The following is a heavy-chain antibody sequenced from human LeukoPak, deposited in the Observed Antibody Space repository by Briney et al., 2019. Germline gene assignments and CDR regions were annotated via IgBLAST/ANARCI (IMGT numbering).Heavy chain of an antibody. V-gene: IGHV3-23*01. CDR2: ISGSGIT. Sequence: GGSLRLSCATSGFTFSGYAMNWVRQAPGKGLEWVSGISGSGITYYPNSVKGRFTISRDNSKNTLYLQMDSLRAEDTAVYYCAKGSGGSCYSGIDYWGQGTLVTVS. CDR1: GFTFSGYA. J-gene: IGHJ4*02. D-gene: IGHD2-15*01. CDR3: AKGSGGSCYSGIDY.